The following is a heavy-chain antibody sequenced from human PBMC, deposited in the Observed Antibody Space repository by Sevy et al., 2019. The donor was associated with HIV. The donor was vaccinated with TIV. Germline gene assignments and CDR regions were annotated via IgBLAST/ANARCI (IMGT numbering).Heavy chain of an antibody. V-gene: IGHV3-15*01. D-gene: IGHD1-26*01. CDR1: GFNFTKSW. Sequence: GGSLRLSCEASGFNFTKSWMTWVPQAPGKELEWVGRSKGKTDGGTTDYAAPVKGRFTISREDSKNTLYLQMNSLKSDDTAVYYCTTAKRELQVGYYYYGMDVWGQGTTVTVSS. CDR3: TTAKRELQVGYYYYGMDV. CDR2: SKGKTDGGTT. J-gene: IGHJ6*02.